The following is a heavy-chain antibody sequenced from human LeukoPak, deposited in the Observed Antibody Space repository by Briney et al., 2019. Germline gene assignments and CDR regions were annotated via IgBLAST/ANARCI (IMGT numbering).Heavy chain of an antibody. V-gene: IGHV3-11*04. D-gene: IGHD2-2*02. CDR3: ARAPYCTSSNCYTGHNWVDP. Sequence: GGSLRLSCAASGFKFRDYHMSWIRQAPGKGLQWVSSIDTSGTTIYYADSVRGRFAISRDSAKNSLYLQMNSLRAEDTAIYYCARAPYCTSSNCYTGHNWVDPWGQGTLVTVSS. J-gene: IGHJ5*02. CDR1: GFKFRDYH. CDR2: IDTSGTTI.